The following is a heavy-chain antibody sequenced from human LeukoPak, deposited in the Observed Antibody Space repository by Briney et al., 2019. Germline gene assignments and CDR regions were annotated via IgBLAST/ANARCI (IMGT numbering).Heavy chain of an antibody. D-gene: IGHD6-13*01. J-gene: IGHJ4*02. CDR3: AREGIAAAEYFDY. CDR1: GGSISSYY. Sequence: SETLSLTCTVPGGSISSYYWSWIRQSAGKGLEWIGRIYTSGSTNYNPSLKSRVTMSVDTSKNQFSLKLSSVTAADTAVYYCAREGIAAAEYFDYWGQGTLVTVSS. V-gene: IGHV4-4*07. CDR2: IYTSGST.